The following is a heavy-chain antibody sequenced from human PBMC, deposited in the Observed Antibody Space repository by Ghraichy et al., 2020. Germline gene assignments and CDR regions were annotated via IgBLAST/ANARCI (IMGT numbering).Heavy chain of an antibody. Sequence: GGSLRLSCAASGFTFSSYGMHWVRQAPGKGLEWVAVISYDGSNKYYEDSVKGRFTISRDKSKNTLYLQINSLRAEDTAVYYCAKLGSAFDYWGQGTLVTVSS. CDR1: GFTFSSYG. D-gene: IGHD3-10*01. CDR2: ISYDGSNK. CDR3: AKLGSAFDY. V-gene: IGHV3-30*18. J-gene: IGHJ4*02.